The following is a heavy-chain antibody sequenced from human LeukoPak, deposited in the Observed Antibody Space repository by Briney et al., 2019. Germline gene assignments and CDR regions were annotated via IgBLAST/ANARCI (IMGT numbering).Heavy chain of an antibody. D-gene: IGHD3-10*01. J-gene: IGHJ3*02. Sequence: GGSLRLSXAASGFTFSSYGMHWIRQAPGKGLEWVAVIWYDGSNKYYADSVKGRFTISRDNSRNTLYLQMNSLRAEDTAVYYCATAITEGPDDAFDIWGQGTMVTVSS. CDR3: ATAITEGPDDAFDI. CDR1: GFTFSSYG. CDR2: IWYDGSNK. V-gene: IGHV3-33*01.